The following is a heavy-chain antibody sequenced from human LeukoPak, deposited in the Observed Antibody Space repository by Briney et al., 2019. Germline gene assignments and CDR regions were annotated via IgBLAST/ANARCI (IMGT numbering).Heavy chain of an antibody. CDR3: AREGALRAVGYYYYYMDV. CDR1: GGSISSGSYY. V-gene: IGHV4-61*02. Sequence: SVTLSLTCTVSGGSISSGSYYWSWIRQPAGKGLEWIGRIYTSGSTNYNPSLKSRVTISVDTSKNQFSLKLSSVTAADTAVYYCAREGALRAVGYYYYYMDVWGKGTTVTVSS. J-gene: IGHJ6*03. CDR2: IYTSGST. D-gene: IGHD1-26*01.